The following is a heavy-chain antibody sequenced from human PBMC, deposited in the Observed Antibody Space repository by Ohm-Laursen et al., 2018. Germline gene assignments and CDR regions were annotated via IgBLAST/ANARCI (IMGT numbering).Heavy chain of an antibody. D-gene: IGHD2/OR15-2a*01. V-gene: IGHV3-23*01. CDR1: GFTFSSYA. CDR2: ISGSGGST. CDR3: AKLINSATSY. Sequence: SLRLSCTASGFTFSSYAMSWVRQAPGKGLEWVSAISGSGGSTYYADSVKGRFTISRDNSKNTLFLQMNDLRTEDTAVYYCAKLINSATSYWGRGTLVTVSS. J-gene: IGHJ4*02.